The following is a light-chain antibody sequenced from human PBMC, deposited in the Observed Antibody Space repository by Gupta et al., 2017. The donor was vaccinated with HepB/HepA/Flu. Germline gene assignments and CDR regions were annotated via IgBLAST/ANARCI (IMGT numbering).Light chain of an antibody. Sequence: EIVLTQSPGTLSLSPGDTATLSCRASQSVTSNYLAWYQQKPGQAPRLLIYAASSRATGIPDRISGSGSETDFTRTISRLEPEDFAVYYCQQYGNSPSTFGQGTKVEIK. V-gene: IGKV3-20*01. CDR2: AAS. J-gene: IGKJ1*01. CDR3: QQYGNSPST. CDR1: QSVTSNY.